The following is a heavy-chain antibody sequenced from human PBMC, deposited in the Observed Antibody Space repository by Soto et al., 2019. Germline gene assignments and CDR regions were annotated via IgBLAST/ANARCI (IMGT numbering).Heavy chain of an antibody. CDR2: IYPGDSDT. CDR3: ARSPRIYDFWSGYHDY. CDR1: GYSFTSYW. D-gene: IGHD3-3*01. V-gene: IGHV5-51*01. Sequence: GESLKISCKGSGYSFTSYWIGWVRQMPGKGLEWTGIIYPGDSDTRYSPSFQGQVTISADKSISTAYLQWSSLKASDTAMYYCARSPRIYDFWSGYHDYWGQGTLVTVSS. J-gene: IGHJ4*02.